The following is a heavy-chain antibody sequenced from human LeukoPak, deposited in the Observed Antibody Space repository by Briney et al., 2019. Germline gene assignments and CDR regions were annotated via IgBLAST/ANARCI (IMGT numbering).Heavy chain of an antibody. CDR2: IYSGGST. D-gene: IGHD6-13*01. J-gene: IGHJ3*02. CDR1: GFTVSSNY. CDR3: ARDRPGKAAFDI. Sequence: GGSLRLSCAASGFTVSSNYMSWVRQAPGKGLEWVSVIYSGGSTYYADSVKGRFTISRDNSKNTLYLQMNSLRAEDTAVYYCARDRPGKAAFDIWGQGTMVTVSS. V-gene: IGHV3-66*01.